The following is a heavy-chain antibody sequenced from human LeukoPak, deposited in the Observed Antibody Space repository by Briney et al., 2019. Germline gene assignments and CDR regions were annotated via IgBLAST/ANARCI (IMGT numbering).Heavy chain of an antibody. CDR2: IYTSGST. CDR3: ARAQQLTYFDY. V-gene: IGHV4-61*02. J-gene: IGHJ4*02. D-gene: IGHD6-13*01. Sequence: PSQTLSLTRTVSVGSISSCSYYWSWIRQPAAKGLEWIGRIYTSGSTNYNPSLKSRVTISVDTSTNQFSLKLSSVTAADTAVYYCARAQQLTYFDYWGQGTLVTVSS. CDR1: VGSISSCSYY.